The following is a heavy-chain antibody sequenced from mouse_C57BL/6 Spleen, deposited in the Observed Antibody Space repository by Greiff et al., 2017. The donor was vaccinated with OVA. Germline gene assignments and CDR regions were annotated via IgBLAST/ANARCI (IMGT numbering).Heavy chain of an antibody. D-gene: IGHD1-1*01. V-gene: IGHV1-19*01. J-gene: IGHJ2*01. CDR2: INPYNGGT. CDR3: ARPTVLEYYLDY. Sequence: VQLQQSGPVLVKPGASVKMSCKASGYTFTDYYMNWVKQSHGQSLEWIGVINPYNGGTSYNQKFKGKATLTVDKSSSTAYMELNSLTSEDSAVYDCARPTVLEYYLDYWGQGTTLTVSS. CDR1: GYTFTDYY.